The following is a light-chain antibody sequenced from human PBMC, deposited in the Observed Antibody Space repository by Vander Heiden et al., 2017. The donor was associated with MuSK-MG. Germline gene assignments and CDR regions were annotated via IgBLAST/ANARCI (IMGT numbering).Light chain of an antibody. J-gene: IGLJ3*02. CDR1: SGSIAINY. CDR3: QSYDDTNHWV. CDR2: EDN. V-gene: IGLV6-57*03. Sequence: NFVLTQPHSVSESPEKTVTISCARSSGSIAINYVQWYQQRPGSAPTIVIYEDNQRPSGVPDRFSGSIDISSNSASLTISGLKTEDEADYYCQSYDDTNHWVFGGGTKL.